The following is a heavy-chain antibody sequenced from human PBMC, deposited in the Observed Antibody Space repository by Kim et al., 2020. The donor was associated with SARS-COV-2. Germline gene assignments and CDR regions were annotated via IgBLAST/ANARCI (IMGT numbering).Heavy chain of an antibody. CDR2: IRSDANSKSS. Sequence: GGSLRLSCAASGFTFSGSAIHWVRQAPGRGLEWVGGIRSDANSKSSAYAVKVKFTISIDSSDYKKNPHMHMLRTETVAMAFCDRTLVPGTMLAFCDAFD. D-gene: IGHD3-3*02. J-gene: IGHJ3*02. V-gene: IGHV3-73*01. CDR1: GFTFSGSA. CDR3: TLVPGTMLAFCDAFD.